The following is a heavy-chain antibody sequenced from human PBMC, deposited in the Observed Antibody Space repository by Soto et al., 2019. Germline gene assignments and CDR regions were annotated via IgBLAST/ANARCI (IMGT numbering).Heavy chain of an antibody. CDR3: ARRLYGDYDY. Sequence: GASVKVSFKASGYSFTTSGITWLRQAPGQGLEWMGWISTYNGNTNYAQKLQDRVTLTTDTSTSTAYMELRSLRSDDTAIYYCARRLYGDYDYWGQGTLVTVSS. CDR1: GYSFTTSG. J-gene: IGHJ4*02. V-gene: IGHV1-18*01. D-gene: IGHD4-17*01. CDR2: ISTYNGNT.